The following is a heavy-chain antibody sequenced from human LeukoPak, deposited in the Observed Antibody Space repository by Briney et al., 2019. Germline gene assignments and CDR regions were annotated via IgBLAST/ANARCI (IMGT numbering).Heavy chain of an antibody. V-gene: IGHV3-33*01. D-gene: IGHD3-22*01. CDR2: IWHDGRNE. J-gene: IGHJ4*02. CDR1: GFILSNYA. Sequence: PGGSLRLSCAASGFILSNYAMHWVRQAPGKGLEWVAVIWHDGRNEYYADSVKGRFTIFRDTSKNTLYLQMNSLRVEDTAVYYCARGYYYDFSVTPDYWGQGTLVTVSS. CDR3: ARGYYYDFSVTPDY.